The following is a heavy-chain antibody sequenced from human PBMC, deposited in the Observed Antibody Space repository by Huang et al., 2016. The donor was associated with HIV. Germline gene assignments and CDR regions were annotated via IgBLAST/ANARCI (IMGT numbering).Heavy chain of an antibody. V-gene: IGHV3-30-3*01. CDR3: ARDSAKGYFDL. J-gene: IGHJ2*01. CDR2: ISYDGSNK. CDR1: GFTFSSYA. Sequence: QVQLVESGGGVVQPGRSLRLSCAASGFTFSSYAMHWVRQAPGKGLEWVAFISYDGSNKYYADAVKGRFTISRDNSKNTLYLQMNSLRAEDTAVYYCARDSAKGYFDLWGRGTLVTVSS.